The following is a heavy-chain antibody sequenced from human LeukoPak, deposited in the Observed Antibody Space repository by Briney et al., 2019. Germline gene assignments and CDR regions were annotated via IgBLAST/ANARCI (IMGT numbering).Heavy chain of an antibody. CDR2: IVWNSGRM. CDR3: ARDVRYSPTGTYDY. CDR1: GFTFDAYA. J-gene: IGHJ4*02. V-gene: IGHV3-9*03. Sequence: GRSLRLSCAASGFTFDAYAMHWVRQAPGKGLEWVSSIVWNSGRMDYADSVKGRFIISRDNAKNSLYLQMNSLRTEDMALYYCARDVRYSPTGTYDYWGQGTLVTVSS. D-gene: IGHD4-17*01.